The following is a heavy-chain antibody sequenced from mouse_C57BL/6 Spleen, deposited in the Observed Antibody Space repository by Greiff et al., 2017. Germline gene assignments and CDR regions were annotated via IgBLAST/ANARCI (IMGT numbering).Heavy chain of an antibody. CDR1: GYTFTSYW. V-gene: IGHV1-64*01. CDR2: IHPNSGST. Sequence: QVHVKQPGAELVKPGASVKLSCKASGYTFTSYWMHWVKQRPGQGLEWIGMIHPNSGSTNYNEKFKSKATLTVDKSSSTAYMQLSSLTSEDSAVYYCARGGLTGRYYCDYWGQGTTLTVSS. D-gene: IGHD4-1*01. J-gene: IGHJ2*01. CDR3: ARGGLTGRYYCDY.